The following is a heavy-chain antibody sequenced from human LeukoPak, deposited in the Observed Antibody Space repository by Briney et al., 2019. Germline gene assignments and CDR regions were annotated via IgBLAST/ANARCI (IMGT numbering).Heavy chain of an antibody. J-gene: IGHJ4*02. CDR1: GFTFSSYA. CDR3: ARGRIMTTVTYFDY. CDR2: ISSNGGST. V-gene: IGHV3-64*01. Sequence: GGSLRLSCAASGFTFSSYAMHWVRQAPGKGLEYVSAISSNGGSTYYANSVKGRFTISRDNSKNTLYLQMGSLRAEDMAVYYCARGRIMTTVTYFDYWGQGTLVTVSS. D-gene: IGHD4-17*01.